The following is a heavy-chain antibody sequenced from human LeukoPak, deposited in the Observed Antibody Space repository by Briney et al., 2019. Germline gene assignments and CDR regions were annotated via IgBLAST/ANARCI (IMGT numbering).Heavy chain of an antibody. J-gene: IGHJ6*02. V-gene: IGHV3-48*04. CDR1: GFTFSSYP. Sequence: PGGSLRLSCAASGFTFSSYPLNWIRQAPGKGLEWVSYISSSGSTIYYADSVKGRFTISRDNAKNSLYLQMNSLRAEDTAVYYCARDRSSGWSYGMDVWGQGTTVTVSS. D-gene: IGHD6-19*01. CDR2: ISSSGSTI. CDR3: ARDRSSGWSYGMDV.